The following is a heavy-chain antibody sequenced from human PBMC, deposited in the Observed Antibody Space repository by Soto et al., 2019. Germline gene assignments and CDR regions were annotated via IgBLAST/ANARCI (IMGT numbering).Heavy chain of an antibody. V-gene: IGHV4-39*01. Sequence: SEVLSPTFSNSGRPISNRSYHGRWLRQPPGKGLEWTGSTHYSGDTYYNPSLNSRVIISVDTSKNQISLKLTSVTAADAAVYYCATFRGITTATTERYFDYWGQG. CDR3: ATFRGITTATTERYFDY. CDR2: THYSGDT. J-gene: IGHJ4*02. CDR1: GRPISNRSYH. D-gene: IGHD4-17*01.